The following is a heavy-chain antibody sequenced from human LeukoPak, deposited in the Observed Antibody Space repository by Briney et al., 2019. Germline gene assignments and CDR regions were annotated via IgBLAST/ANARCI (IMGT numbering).Heavy chain of an antibody. CDR1: GGSISSYY. CDR2: IYYSGST. J-gene: IGHJ6*03. V-gene: IGHV4-59*01. CDR3: ARATAMAINYYYYYMDV. D-gene: IGHD5-18*01. Sequence: SETLSLTCTVSGGSISSYYWSGIRQPPGKGLEGIGYIYYSGSTNYNPSLKSRVTISVDTSKNQFSLKLSSVTAADTAVYYCARATAMAINYYYYYMDVWGKGTTVTISS.